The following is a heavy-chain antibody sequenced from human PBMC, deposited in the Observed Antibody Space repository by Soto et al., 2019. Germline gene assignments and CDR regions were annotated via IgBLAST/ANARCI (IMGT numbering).Heavy chain of an antibody. D-gene: IGHD6-6*01. Sequence: SETLSLTCTVSGGTISTYYWSWIRQAPGKGLEWIGYIFYNGNTNYNPSLKSRVTMSVDTSKNQFSLKMSSVSAADTAVYYCAREIAYSSSSSYWFDPWGQGTQVTVSS. CDR2: IFYNGNT. CDR1: GGTISTYY. CDR3: AREIAYSSSSSYWFDP. V-gene: IGHV4-59*12. J-gene: IGHJ5*02.